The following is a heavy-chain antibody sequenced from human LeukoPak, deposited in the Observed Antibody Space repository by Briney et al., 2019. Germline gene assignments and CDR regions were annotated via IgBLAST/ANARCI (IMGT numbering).Heavy chain of an antibody. CDR2: ISGSGGST. V-gene: IGHV3-23*01. Sequence: GRSLRLSCAASGFTFSSYGMHWVRQAPGKGLEWVSAISGSGGSTYYADSVKGRFTISRDNSKNTLYLQMNSLRAEDTAVYYCAKYSVVVVAATLDYWGQGTLVTVSS. CDR1: GFTFSSYG. J-gene: IGHJ4*02. CDR3: AKYSVVVVAATLDY. D-gene: IGHD2-15*01.